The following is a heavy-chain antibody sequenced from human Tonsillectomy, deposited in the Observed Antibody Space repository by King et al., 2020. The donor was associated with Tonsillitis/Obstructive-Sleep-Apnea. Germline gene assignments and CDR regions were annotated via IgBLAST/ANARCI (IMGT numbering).Heavy chain of an antibody. Sequence: VQLVESGGGVVQPGRSLRLSCAASGFTFSNYAIHWVRQAPGKGLEWVAVISYDAYNKFYADSVKGRFTISRDNSRNTLYLQMNRLRAEDTAVYYCAREGGQYYAFWSGPHWFFDLWGRGTLVTVSS. CDR1: GFTFSNYA. J-gene: IGHJ2*01. CDR3: AREGGQYYAFWSGPHWFFDL. V-gene: IGHV3-30*04. CDR2: ISYDAYNK. D-gene: IGHD3-3*01.